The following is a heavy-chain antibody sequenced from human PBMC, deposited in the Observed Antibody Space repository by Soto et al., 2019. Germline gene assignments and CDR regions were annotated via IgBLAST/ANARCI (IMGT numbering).Heavy chain of an antibody. D-gene: IGHD3-3*02. CDR2: IIPIIGTE. CDR3: ARLTFRRNWFDP. V-gene: IGHV1-69*13. Sequence: PVKVSCMASGGTFSSYSISWVRQAPGQGIEWMGGIIPIIGTENYEQRFQGRVTITADESTSTAYMELSSLRSEASAVYYCARLTFRRNWFDPWGQGTLVTVYS. J-gene: IGHJ5*02. CDR1: GGTFSSYS.